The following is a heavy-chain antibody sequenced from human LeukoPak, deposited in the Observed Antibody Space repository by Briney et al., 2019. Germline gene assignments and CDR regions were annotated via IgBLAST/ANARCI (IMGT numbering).Heavy chain of an antibody. J-gene: IGHJ4*02. D-gene: IGHD2-15*01. CDR1: GYSISSGYY. V-gene: IGHV4-38-2*02. Sequence: TSETLSLTCTVSGYSISSGYYWGWIRQPPGKGLEWIGSIYHSGSTYYNPSLKSRVTISVDTSKNQFSLKLSSVTAVDTAVYYCARACSGGSCYSNQFDYWGQGTLVTVSS. CDR2: IYHSGST. CDR3: ARACSGGSCYSNQFDY.